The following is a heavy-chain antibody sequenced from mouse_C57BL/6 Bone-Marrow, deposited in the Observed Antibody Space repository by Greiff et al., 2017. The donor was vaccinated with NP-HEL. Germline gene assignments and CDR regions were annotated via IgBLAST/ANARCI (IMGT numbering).Heavy chain of an antibody. Sequence: EVKLMESGGGLVKPGGSLKLSCAASGFTFSDYGMHWVRQAPEKGLEWVAYISSGSSTIYYADTVKGRFTISRDNAKNTLFLQMTSLRSEDTAMYYCARRTGPSYYAMDYWGQGTSVTVSS. CDR2: ISSGSSTI. V-gene: IGHV5-17*01. CDR3: ARRTGPSYYAMDY. D-gene: IGHD4-1*01. J-gene: IGHJ4*01. CDR1: GFTFSDYG.